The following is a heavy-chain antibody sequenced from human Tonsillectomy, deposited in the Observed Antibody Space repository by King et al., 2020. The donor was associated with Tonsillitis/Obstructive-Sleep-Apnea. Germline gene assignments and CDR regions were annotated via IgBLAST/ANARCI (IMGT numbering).Heavy chain of an antibody. CDR2: INHSGST. J-gene: IGHJ4*02. Sequence: VQLQQWGAGLLKPSETLSLTCAVYGGSFSGYYWSWIRQPPGKGLEWIGEINHSGSTNYNPSLKSRVTISVDTSKNQFSLKLSSVTAADTAVYYCARVIVGIEVDYWGQGTLVTVSS. CDR3: ARVIVGIEVDY. CDR1: GGSFSGYY. D-gene: IGHD1-26*01. V-gene: IGHV4-34*01.